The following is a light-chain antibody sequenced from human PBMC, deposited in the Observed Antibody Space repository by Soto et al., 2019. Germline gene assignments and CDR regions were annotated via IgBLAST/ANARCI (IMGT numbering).Light chain of an antibody. J-gene: IGLJ1*01. V-gene: IGLV2-14*01. Sequence: LNHPASVSGSPGQSITISCTGTSSDVGGYNYVSWYQQHPGKAPKLMIYDVSNRPSGVSNRFSGSKSGNTASLTISGLQAEDEADYYCSSYTSSTFYVFGTGTKVTVL. CDR3: SSYTSSTFYV. CDR2: DVS. CDR1: SSDVGGYNY.